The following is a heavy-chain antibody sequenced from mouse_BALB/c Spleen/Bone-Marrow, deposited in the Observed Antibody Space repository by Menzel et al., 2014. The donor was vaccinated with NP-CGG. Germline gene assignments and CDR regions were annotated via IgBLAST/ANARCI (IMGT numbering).Heavy chain of an antibody. V-gene: IGHV1S56*01. CDR2: IYPGNVNA. Sequence: QVQLQQSGPELVKPGASVRISCKASGYTFTSYYIHWVKQRPGQGLEWIGWIYPGNVNAKYNEKFKGKATLTADKSSSTAYMQLSSLTSEDSAVYFCARRGGSDEGYATDYWGQGTSVTVSS. D-gene: IGHD1-1*01. J-gene: IGHJ4*01. CDR1: GYTFTSYY. CDR3: ARRGGSDEGYATDY.